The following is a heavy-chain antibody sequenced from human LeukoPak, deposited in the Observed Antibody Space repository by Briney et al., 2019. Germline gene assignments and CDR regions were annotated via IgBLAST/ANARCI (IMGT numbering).Heavy chain of an antibody. V-gene: IGHV4-59*01. CDR2: IYSSGST. Sequence: PSETLSLTCTVSGGSFSSYYWSWIRQSPGKGLEWIGYIYSSGSTNYNPSLKSRVTISVDTSKNQFSLKLSSVTAADTAVYYCARGVLRFLEWLSPSYYYYMDVWGKGTTVTVSS. D-gene: IGHD3-3*01. CDR3: ARGVLRFLEWLSPSYYYYMDV. CDR1: GGSFSSYY. J-gene: IGHJ6*03.